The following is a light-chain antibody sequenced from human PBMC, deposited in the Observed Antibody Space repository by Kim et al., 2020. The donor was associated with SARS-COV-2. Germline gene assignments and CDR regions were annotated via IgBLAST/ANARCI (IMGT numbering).Light chain of an antibody. CDR1: SSNIGNNY. CDR2: DNN. CDR3: GTWDSSLSAVV. V-gene: IGLV1-51*01. Sequence: VTISFSESSSNIGNNYVSCNQQHPGTSPKLLIYDNNKRPSGIPDRFSGSKSGTSATLGITGLQTGDEADYYCGTWDSSLSAVVFGGGTQLTVL. J-gene: IGLJ2*01.